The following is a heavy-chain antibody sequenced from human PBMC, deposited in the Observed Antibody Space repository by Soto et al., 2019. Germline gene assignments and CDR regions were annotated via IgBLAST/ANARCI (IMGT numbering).Heavy chain of an antibody. CDR1: GYTFTSYA. V-gene: IGHV1-3*05. J-gene: IGHJ5*02. Sequence: QVQLVQSGAEEKKPGASVKVSCKASGYTFTSYAMHWVRQAPGQRLEWMGWINAGNGNTKYSQKFQGRVTITRDTSASTAYMELSSLRSEDTAVYSCARVTGTFWFAPWGQGTLVTVSS. CDR2: INAGNGNT. CDR3: ARVTGTFWFAP. D-gene: IGHD3-9*01.